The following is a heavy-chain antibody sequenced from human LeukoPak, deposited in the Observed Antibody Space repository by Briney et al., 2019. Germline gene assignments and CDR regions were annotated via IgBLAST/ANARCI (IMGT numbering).Heavy chain of an antibody. D-gene: IGHD3-22*01. V-gene: IGHV3-30-3*01. Sequence: GRSXRLSCAASGFTFSSYAMHWVRQAPGKGLEWVAVISYDGSNKYYADSVKGRFTISRDNSKNTLYLQMNSLRAEDTAVYYCARDNYYYDSSGYYYDWYFDLWGRGTLVTVSS. CDR1: GFTFSSYA. J-gene: IGHJ2*01. CDR2: ISYDGSNK. CDR3: ARDNYYYDSSGYYYDWYFDL.